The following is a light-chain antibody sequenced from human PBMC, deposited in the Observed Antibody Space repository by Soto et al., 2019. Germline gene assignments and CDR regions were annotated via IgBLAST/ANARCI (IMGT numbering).Light chain of an antibody. Sequence: EIVLTQSPATLSLSPGERATLSCRASQSVSSYLAWYQQKPGQAPRLLIYGPSSRATGIPDRFSGSGSGTEFTLTISRLEPEDVAVYYCQQYGNSITFGQGTRLEI. CDR3: QQYGNSIT. CDR1: QSVSSY. CDR2: GPS. J-gene: IGKJ5*01. V-gene: IGKV3-20*01.